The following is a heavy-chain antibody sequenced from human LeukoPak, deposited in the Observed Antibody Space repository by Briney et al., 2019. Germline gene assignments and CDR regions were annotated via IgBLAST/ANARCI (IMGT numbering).Heavy chain of an antibody. V-gene: IGHV3-30-3*01. CDR2: ISYDGSNK. CDR1: GFIFRKYA. D-gene: IGHD3-22*01. CDR3: ARALVRYYYDSSGGFDY. J-gene: IGHJ4*02. Sequence: PGGSLRLSCAASGFIFRKYAMHWVRQAPGKGLEWVAVISYDGSNKYYADSVKGRFTISRDNSKNTLYLQMNSLRAEDTAVYYCARALVRYYYDSSGGFDYWGQGTLVTVSS.